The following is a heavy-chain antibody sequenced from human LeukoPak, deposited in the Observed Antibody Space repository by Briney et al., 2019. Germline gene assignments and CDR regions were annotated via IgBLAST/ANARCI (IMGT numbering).Heavy chain of an antibody. V-gene: IGHV3-21*01. CDR3: ARDGKIAARPGGYYYYMDV. CDR2: ISSSSSYI. D-gene: IGHD6-6*01. Sequence: GGSLRLSCAASGFTFSSYSMNWVRQAPGKGLEWVSSISSSSSYIYYADSVKGRLTISRDNAKNSLYLQMNSLRAEDTAVYYCARDGKIAARPGGYYYYMDVWGKGTTVTVSS. J-gene: IGHJ6*03. CDR1: GFTFSSYS.